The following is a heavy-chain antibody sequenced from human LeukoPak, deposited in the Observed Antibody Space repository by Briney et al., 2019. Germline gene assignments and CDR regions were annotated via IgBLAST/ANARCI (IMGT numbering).Heavy chain of an antibody. CDR2: ISWDGGST. CDR3: AKSDGYCSGGSCYSFDY. CDR1: LFTLDDYA. V-gene: IGHV3-43D*04. J-gene: IGHJ4*02. Sequence: GGSLRLSCAASLFTLDDYAMHSVRQAPGRGVEWVSLISWDGGSTYYADSVKGRFNISRDNSKNSLYPQMNSLRAEDSALYYCAKSDGYCSGGSCYSFDYWGQGTLVTVSS. D-gene: IGHD2-15*01.